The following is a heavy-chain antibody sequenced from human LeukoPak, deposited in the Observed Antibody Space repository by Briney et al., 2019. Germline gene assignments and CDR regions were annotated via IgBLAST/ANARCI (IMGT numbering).Heavy chain of an antibody. V-gene: IGHV1-3*01. J-gene: IGHJ4*02. Sequence: ASVKVSCKASGYTFTSYAMHWVRQAPGQRLEWMVWINAGNGNTKYSQKFQGRVTITRDTSASTAYMELSSLRSEDTAVYYCAREGVGDSSGLDYWGQGTLVTVSS. CDR3: AREGVGDSSGLDY. D-gene: IGHD3-22*01. CDR2: INAGNGNT. CDR1: GYTFTSYA.